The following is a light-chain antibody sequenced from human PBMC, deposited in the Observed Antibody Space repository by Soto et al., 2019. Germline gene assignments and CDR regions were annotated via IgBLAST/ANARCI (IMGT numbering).Light chain of an antibody. CDR1: QRFSSY. V-gene: IGKV3-11*01. CDR3: QQRKNWQVT. Sequence: EIVLTQSPVTLSLSQGERATLSCRASQRFSSYLAWYQQKPGQAPRLLIYDASNRATGIPARFSGSGSGTDFTLTISSLEPEDFAVYYCQQRKNWQVTFGQGTRLEIK. J-gene: IGKJ5*01. CDR2: DAS.